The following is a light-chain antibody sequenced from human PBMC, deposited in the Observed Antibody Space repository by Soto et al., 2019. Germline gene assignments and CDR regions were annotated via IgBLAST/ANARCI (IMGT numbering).Light chain of an antibody. CDR3: QQYYSTPFT. J-gene: IGKJ3*01. Sequence: DIVMTQSPDSLAVSLGERGTINCKSSQSVLYSSNNKNYLAWYQQKPGQPPKLLIYWGSTRASGVPDRFSGSGSGKDFTLPISSLQAEDVAVYYCQQYYSTPFTFGPGTKVDIK. CDR1: QSVLYSSNNKNY. CDR2: WGS. V-gene: IGKV4-1*01.